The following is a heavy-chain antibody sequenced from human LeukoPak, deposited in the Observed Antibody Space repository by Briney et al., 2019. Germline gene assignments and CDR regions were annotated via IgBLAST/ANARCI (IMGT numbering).Heavy chain of an antibody. V-gene: IGHV4-30-4*08. CDR2: IYYSGST. J-gene: IGHJ5*02. Sequence: SETLSLTCTVSGGSISSGDYYWSWIRQPPGKGLEWIGYIYYSGSTYYNPSLKSRVTISVDTSKNQFSLKLSSVTAADTAVYYCARVGLRYYYDSSGYSHWFDPWGQGTLVTVSS. CDR3: ARVGLRYYYDSSGYSHWFDP. D-gene: IGHD3-22*01. CDR1: GGSISSGDYY.